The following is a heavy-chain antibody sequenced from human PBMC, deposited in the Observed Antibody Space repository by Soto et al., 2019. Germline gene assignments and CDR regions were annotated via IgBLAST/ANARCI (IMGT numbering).Heavy chain of an antibody. D-gene: IGHD3-16*01. V-gene: IGHV4-59*08. CDR3: GIVDMITFGGITGPNDAFDR. Sequence: SETLSLTCTVSGGSLRNKYSGWDPQPPRKGLDWVGYIYYTGTSKYNPSLKSRVTISVDSSKNQFSLRVTSVTAADTAVYYCGIVDMITFGGITGPNDAFDRWGQGKMVTVSS. CDR2: IYYTGTS. J-gene: IGHJ3*01. CDR1: GGSLRNKY.